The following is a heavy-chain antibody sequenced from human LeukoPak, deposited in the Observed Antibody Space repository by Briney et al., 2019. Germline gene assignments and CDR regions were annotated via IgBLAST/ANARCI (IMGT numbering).Heavy chain of an antibody. CDR1: GFTFGNYA. J-gene: IGHJ4*02. Sequence: PGGSLRLSCEASGFTFGNYAMNWVRQAPGKGLEWVSVIAGSDGFTQYADSVKGRFTISRDNSKNTVYLQMNRLRVEDTALYYCVRSLDYWGQGTLVTVSS. V-gene: IGHV3-23*01. CDR3: VRSLDY. CDR2: IAGSDGFT.